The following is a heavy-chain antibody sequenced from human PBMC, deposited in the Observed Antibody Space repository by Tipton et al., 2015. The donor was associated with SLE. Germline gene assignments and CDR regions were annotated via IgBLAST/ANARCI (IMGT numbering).Heavy chain of an antibody. CDR1: GGSISSYY. J-gene: IGHJ6*03. V-gene: IGHV4-59*01. Sequence: TLSLTCTVSGGSISSYYWSWIRQPPGKGLEWIGYIYYSGSTNYNPSLKSRVTISVDTSKNQFSLKLSSVTAADTAVYYCAGEGIAVAGRGYYYYMDVWGKGTTVTVSS. CDR3: AGEGIAVAGRGYYYYMDV. CDR2: IYYSGST. D-gene: IGHD6-19*01.